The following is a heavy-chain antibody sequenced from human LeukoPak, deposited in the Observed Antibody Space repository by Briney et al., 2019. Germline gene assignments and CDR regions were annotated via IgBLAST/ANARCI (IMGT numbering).Heavy chain of an antibody. V-gene: IGHV4-30-4*07. CDR2: IYYSGST. CDR3: ARSLITMVRGVIIGDAFDI. J-gene: IGHJ3*02. D-gene: IGHD3-10*01. Sequence: SETLSLTCAVSGGSISSGGYSWSWIRQPPGKGLEWIGYIYYSGSTYYNPSLKSRVTISVDTSKNQFSLKLSSVTAADTAVYYCARSLITMVRGVIIGDAFDIWGQGTMVTVSS. CDR1: GGSISSGGYS.